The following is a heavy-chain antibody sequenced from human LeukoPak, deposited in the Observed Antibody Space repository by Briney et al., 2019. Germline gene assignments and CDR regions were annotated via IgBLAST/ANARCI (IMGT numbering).Heavy chain of an antibody. CDR3: ARGVLMVYARPYYYMDV. V-gene: IGHV4-34*04. CDR2: INHSGSTT. J-gene: IGHJ6*03. CDR1: GESFSGYY. Sequence: SETLSLTCAVYGESFSGYYWNWIRQPPGKGLEWIGEINHSGSTTNHNPSLKSRATISVDTSKNQFSLKLSSVTAADTAVYYCARGVLMVYARPYYYMDVWGKGTTVTVSS. D-gene: IGHD2-8*01.